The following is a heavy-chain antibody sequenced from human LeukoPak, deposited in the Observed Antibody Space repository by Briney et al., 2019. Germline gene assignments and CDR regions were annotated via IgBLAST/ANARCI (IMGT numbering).Heavy chain of an antibody. Sequence: PGGSLRLSCAASGFTFSSYAMSWVRQAPGKGLEWVSAISGSGGSTYYADSVKGRFTISRDNSKNTLYLQMNSLRAEDTAVYYCAKVVLYYYDSSGYYPYFDYWGQGTLVTVSS. J-gene: IGHJ4*02. CDR2: ISGSGGST. CDR1: GFTFSSYA. CDR3: AKVVLYYYDSSGYYPYFDY. V-gene: IGHV3-23*01. D-gene: IGHD3-22*01.